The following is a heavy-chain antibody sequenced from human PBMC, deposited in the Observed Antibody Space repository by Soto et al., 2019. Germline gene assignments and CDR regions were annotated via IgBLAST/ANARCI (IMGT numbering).Heavy chain of an antibody. Sequence: GESLKISCAASGFTFSSYAMSWVRQAPGKGLEWVSGISGSGGSTLYADSVKGRFTISRDNSKNTLYLQMNGLRAEDTAIYYCAKQWISVADSPRNWFDPWGQGTRVTV. J-gene: IGHJ5*02. CDR1: GFTFSSYA. CDR3: AKQWISVADSPRNWFDP. D-gene: IGHD6-19*01. CDR2: ISGSGGST. V-gene: IGHV3-23*01.